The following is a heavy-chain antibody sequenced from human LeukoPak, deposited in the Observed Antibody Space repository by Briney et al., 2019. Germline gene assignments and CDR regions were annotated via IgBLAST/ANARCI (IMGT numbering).Heavy chain of an antibody. CDR1: GFTVSSNY. V-gene: IGHV3-53*01. J-gene: IGHJ4*02. Sequence: GGSLRLSCAASGFTVSSNYMSWVRQAPGKGLERVSVIYSGGSTYYADSVKGRFTISRDNSKNSLYLQMNNLRVEDTAIYYCAREGPDYWGQGTLVTVSS. CDR3: AREGPDY. CDR2: IYSGGST.